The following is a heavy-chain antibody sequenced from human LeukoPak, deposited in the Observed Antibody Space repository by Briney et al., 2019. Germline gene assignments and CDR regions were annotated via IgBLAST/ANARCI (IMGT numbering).Heavy chain of an antibody. CDR1: GFTFSSYS. J-gene: IGHJ4*02. D-gene: IGHD1-26*01. CDR2: ISSSSSYI. Sequence: GGSLRLSCAASGFTFSSYSMNWVRQAPGKGLEWVSSISSSSSYIYYADSVKGRFTISRDNAKNSLYLQMNSLRAEDTAVYYCAGWETAGAISPFDYWGQGTLVTVSS. V-gene: IGHV3-21*01. CDR3: AGWETAGAISPFDY.